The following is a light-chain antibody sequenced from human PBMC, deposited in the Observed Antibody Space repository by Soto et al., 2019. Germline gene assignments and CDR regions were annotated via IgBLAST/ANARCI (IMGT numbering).Light chain of an antibody. CDR1: SGSIASNY. CDR3: QSYDSSNRV. Sequence: NFMLTPPHSVSESPGKTVTISCTRSSGSIASNYVQWYQQRPGSAPTTVIYEDNQRPSGVPDRFSGSIDSSSNSASLTISGLKTEDEADYYCQSYDSSNRVFGGGTKLTV. V-gene: IGLV6-57*04. J-gene: IGLJ2*01. CDR2: EDN.